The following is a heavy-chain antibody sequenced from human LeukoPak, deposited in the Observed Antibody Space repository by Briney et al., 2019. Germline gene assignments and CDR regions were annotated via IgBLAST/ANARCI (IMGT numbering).Heavy chain of an antibody. Sequence: ASVKVSCKASGYTFTSYGISWVRQAPGQGLEWMGWISAYNGNTNYAQKLQGRVTMTTDTSTSTAYMELRSLRSDDTAVYYCARVVTIFGVVIHGHFDYRGQGTLVTVSS. CDR2: ISAYNGNT. CDR1: GYTFTSYG. J-gene: IGHJ4*02. D-gene: IGHD3-3*01. CDR3: ARVVTIFGVVIHGHFDY. V-gene: IGHV1-18*01.